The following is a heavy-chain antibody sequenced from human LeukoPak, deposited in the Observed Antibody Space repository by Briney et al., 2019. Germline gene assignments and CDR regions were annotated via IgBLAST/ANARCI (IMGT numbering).Heavy chain of an antibody. V-gene: IGHV1-2*02. Sequence: ASVKVSCKASGYPFTGYYMHWVRLAPGQGLEWMGWINPNSDGTNYAQKFQGRVTMTRDTSINTAYMELSRLRSDDTAVYYCARVRISGTYYDILTGYYFDYWGQGTLVTVSS. J-gene: IGHJ4*02. CDR2: INPNSDGT. D-gene: IGHD3-9*01. CDR3: ARVRISGTYYDILTGYYFDY. CDR1: GYPFTGYY.